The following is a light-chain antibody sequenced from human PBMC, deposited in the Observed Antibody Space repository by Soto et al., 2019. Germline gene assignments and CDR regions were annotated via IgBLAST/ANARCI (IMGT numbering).Light chain of an antibody. V-gene: IGLV2-14*01. Sequence: QSALTQPASVSGSPGQSITISCTGTSSDVGGYNYVSWYQQHPGKAPKLMIYEVSNRPSGVSNRSSGSKSGNTASLTISGLQDEEEADHYCSSYTSSTFYVFGTGTKVTV. J-gene: IGLJ1*01. CDR1: SSDVGGYNY. CDR3: SSYTSSTFYV. CDR2: EVS.